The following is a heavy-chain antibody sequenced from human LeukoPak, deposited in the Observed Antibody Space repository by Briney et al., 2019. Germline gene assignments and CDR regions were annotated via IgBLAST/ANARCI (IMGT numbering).Heavy chain of an antibody. Sequence: SVKVSCKASGDACNSYAISWGRQGPGQGLEWMGRIIPILGRTDYAQKFQGRVTITADKWTNTAYVELSSLSSEDTAVYYCAIPSTARWMAGNWYFGLWGRGTLVTVSS. V-gene: IGHV1-69*04. CDR2: IIPILGRT. J-gene: IGHJ2*01. D-gene: IGHD4-17*01. CDR1: GDACNSYA. CDR3: AIPSTARWMAGNWYFGL.